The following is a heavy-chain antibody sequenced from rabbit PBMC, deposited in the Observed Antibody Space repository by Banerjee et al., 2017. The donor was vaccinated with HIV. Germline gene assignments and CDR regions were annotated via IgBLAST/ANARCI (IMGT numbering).Heavy chain of an antibody. Sequence: SGSALYVSWAKGRFTISKASSTTVTLQMTSLTAADTATYFCARGIGNTGWGVDLWGPGTLVTVS. CDR3: ARGIGNTGWGVDL. D-gene: IGHD4-1*01. V-gene: IGHV1S40*01. CDR2: SGSA. J-gene: IGHJ4*01.